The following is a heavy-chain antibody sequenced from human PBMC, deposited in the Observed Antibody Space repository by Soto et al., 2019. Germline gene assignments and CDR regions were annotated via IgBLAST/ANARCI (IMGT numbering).Heavy chain of an antibody. J-gene: IGHJ4*02. CDR3: SGGVGDAF. D-gene: IGHD1-26*01. Sequence: EEQLVESGGGLVQPGGSLRLSCAVSGFTFRRDWMNWVRQAPGKGLEWVAHTNQDGTEKYYVDSVKGRFTIFRDNAKNALYLKLNSRRAEDRAVYYGSGGVGDAFWGQGTLVTVSS. CDR1: GFTFRRDW. V-gene: IGHV3-7*04. CDR2: TNQDGTEK.